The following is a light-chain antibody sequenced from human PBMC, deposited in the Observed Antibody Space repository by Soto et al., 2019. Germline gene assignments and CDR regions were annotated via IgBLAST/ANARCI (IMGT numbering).Light chain of an antibody. CDR3: QSYDTSLSGSV. CDR2: GNN. Sequence: QSVLTQTPSVSGAPGQSVTMPCTGSSSDIGAGSDVHWYQHLPGTPPKVVISGNNNRPSGVPDRFSGSKSGTSASLSITGLQAEDEADYYCQSYDTSLSGSVFGGGTKVTVL. V-gene: IGLV1-40*01. CDR1: SSDIGAGSD. J-gene: IGLJ2*01.